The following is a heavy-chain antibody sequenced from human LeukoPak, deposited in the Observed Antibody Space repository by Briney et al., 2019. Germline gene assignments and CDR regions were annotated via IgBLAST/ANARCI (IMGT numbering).Heavy chain of an antibody. V-gene: IGHV1-8*02. D-gene: IGHD4-11*01. CDR3: ARGTTSGWFDP. Sequence: ASVKVSCKASGGTFSSYAISWVRQATRQGLEWMGWMNPNSGNTGYAQKFQGRVTMTRNTSISTAYMELSSLRSEDTAVYYCARGTTSGWFDPWGQGTLVTVSS. CDR2: MNPNSGNT. J-gene: IGHJ5*02. CDR1: GGTFSSYA.